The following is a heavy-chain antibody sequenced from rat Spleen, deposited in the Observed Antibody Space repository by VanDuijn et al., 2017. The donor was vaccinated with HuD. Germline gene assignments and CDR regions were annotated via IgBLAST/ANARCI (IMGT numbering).Heavy chain of an antibody. CDR3: ARRTYYGYKDYFDY. CDR1: GFTFSNYD. J-gene: IGHJ2*01. D-gene: IGHD1-9*01. V-gene: IGHV5S13*01. CDR2: ISTGGGNT. Sequence: EVQLVESGGGLVQPGRSLKLSCAASGFTFSNYDMAWVRQAPTKGLEWIASISTGGGNTYYRDSVKGRFTISRDNAKNTQYLQMDSLRSEDTATYYCARRTYYGYKDYFDYWGQGVMVTVSS.